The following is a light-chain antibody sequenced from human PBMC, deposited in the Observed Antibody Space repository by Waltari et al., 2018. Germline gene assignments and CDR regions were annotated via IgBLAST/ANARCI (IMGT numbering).Light chain of an antibody. J-gene: IGKJ2*01. V-gene: IGKV1-5*03. Sequence: DIQMTQSPSTLSASVGDRVTITCRASQFITTWLDWYQQKPGRAPKVLIYKASGLERGVPSRFSGSGYGTEFTLTISSLQPDDFATYYCQQYGASFTFGQGTKLEIK. CDR2: KAS. CDR3: QQYGASFT. CDR1: QFITTW.